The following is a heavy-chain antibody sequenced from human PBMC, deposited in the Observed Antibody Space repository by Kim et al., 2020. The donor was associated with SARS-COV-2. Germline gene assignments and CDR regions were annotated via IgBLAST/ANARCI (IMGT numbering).Heavy chain of an antibody. CDR1: GFTFSDYY. J-gene: IGHJ6*02. CDR2: ISSSSSYT. V-gene: IGHV3-11*03. Sequence: GGSLRLSCAASGFTFSDYYMSWIRQAPGKGLEWVSYISSSSSYTNYADSVKGRFTISRDNAKNSLYLQMNSLRAEDTAVYYCARMMTTVVTDYYYYGMDVWGQGTTVTVSS. CDR3: ARMMTTVVTDYYYYGMDV. D-gene: IGHD4-17*01.